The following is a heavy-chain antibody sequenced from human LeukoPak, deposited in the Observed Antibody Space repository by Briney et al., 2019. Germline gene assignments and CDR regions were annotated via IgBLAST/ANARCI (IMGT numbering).Heavy chain of an antibody. J-gene: IGHJ6*02. V-gene: IGHV1-46*01. CDR2: INPSGGST. CDR3: ARDSSVLRYFDWLLWARYYYYGMDV. Sequence: ASVKVSCKASGYTFTSYYMHWVRQAPGQGLEWMGIINPSGGSTSYAQKFQGRVTMTRDTSTSTVYMELSSLRSEDTAVYYCARDSSVLRYFDWLLWARYYYYGMDVWGQGTTVTVSS. CDR1: GYTFTSYY. D-gene: IGHD3-9*01.